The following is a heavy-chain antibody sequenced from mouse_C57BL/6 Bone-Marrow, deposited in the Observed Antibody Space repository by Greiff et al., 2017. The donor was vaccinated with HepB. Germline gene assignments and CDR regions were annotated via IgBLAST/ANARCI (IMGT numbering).Heavy chain of an antibody. CDR1: GFNIKDDY. Sequence: EVQLQQSGAELVRPGASVKLSCTASGFNIKDDYMHWVKQRPEQGLEWIGWFDPENGDTEYASKFQGKATITADTSSNTAYLQLSSLTSEDTDVYYCTTDSRDYFDYWGQGTTLTVSS. V-gene: IGHV14-4*01. J-gene: IGHJ2*01. CDR3: TTDSRDYFDY. CDR2: FDPENGDT.